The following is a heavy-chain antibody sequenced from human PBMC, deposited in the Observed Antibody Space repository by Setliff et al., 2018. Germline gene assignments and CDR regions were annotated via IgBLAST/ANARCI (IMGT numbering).Heavy chain of an antibody. CDR1: GFTFSDFA. D-gene: IGHD4-4*01. V-gene: IGHV3-23*01. J-gene: IGHJ4*02. CDR3: AKDLSTSITVGALDS. Sequence: PGGSLRLSCRASGFTFSDFAMNWVRQAPGQGLEWVASISGSGDTTYYADSVKGRFTLSRDNSENALFLQLNSLRAEDTALYYCAKDLSTSITVGALDSWGPGTLVTVS. CDR2: ISGSGDTT.